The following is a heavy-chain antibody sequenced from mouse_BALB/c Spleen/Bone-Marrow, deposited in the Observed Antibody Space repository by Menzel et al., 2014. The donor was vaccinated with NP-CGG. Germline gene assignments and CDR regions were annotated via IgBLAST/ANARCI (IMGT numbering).Heavy chain of an antibody. CDR3: ARWEYYAMGY. CDR2: IDPANGNT. Sequence: VQLQQSGAELVKPGAPVKLSCTASGFNIKDTYMHWVKQRPEQGLEWIGRIDPANGNTKYDPKFQGKATITADTSSNTAYLQLSSLTSEDTAVYYCARWEYYAMGYWGQGTSVTVSS. CDR1: GFNIKDTY. V-gene: IGHV14-3*02. D-gene: IGHD4-1*01. J-gene: IGHJ4*01.